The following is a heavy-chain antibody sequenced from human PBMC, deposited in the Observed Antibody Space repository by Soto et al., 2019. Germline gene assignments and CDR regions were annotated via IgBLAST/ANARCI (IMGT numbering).Heavy chain of an antibody. V-gene: IGHV4-31*03. CDR2: IYYSGST. Sequence: PSETLSLTCTVSGGSISSGGYYWSWIRQHPGKGLEWIGYIYYSGSTYYNPSLKSRVTISVDTSKNQFSLKLSSVTAADTAVYYCARELHYYDSRYFDYWGQGTLVTVS. J-gene: IGHJ4*02. D-gene: IGHD3-22*01. CDR1: GGSISSGGYY. CDR3: ARELHYYDSRYFDY.